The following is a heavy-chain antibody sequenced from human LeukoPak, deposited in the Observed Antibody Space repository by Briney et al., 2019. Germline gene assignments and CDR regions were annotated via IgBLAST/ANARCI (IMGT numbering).Heavy chain of an antibody. D-gene: IGHD3-22*01. CDR1: GYTFTDYY. V-gene: IGHV1-2*02. CDR2: INPNSGGT. CDR3: ASGFMGYDRSGYYDDAFDI. J-gene: IGHJ3*02. Sequence: ASVKVSCKASGYTFTDYYMHWVRQAPGQGLEWMGWINPNSGGTNYAEKFQGRVAMTRDTSISTAYMELSRLRSDDTAVYYCASGFMGYDRSGYYDDAFDIWGQGTMVTVSS.